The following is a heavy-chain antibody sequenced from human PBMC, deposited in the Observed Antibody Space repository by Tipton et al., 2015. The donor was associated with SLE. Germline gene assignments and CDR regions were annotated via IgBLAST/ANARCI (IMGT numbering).Heavy chain of an antibody. D-gene: IGHD1-1*01. CDR2: IWYDGGNK. CDR3: ARGGGTTTDPFDH. J-gene: IGHJ4*02. CDR1: GFTFSPYG. Sequence: SLRLSCEVSGFTFSPYGMYWVRQAPGKGLEWVAVIWYDGGNKYYGESVKGRFTISRDNSKNTVSLQMNSLRAEDTAVYYCARGGGTTTDPFDHWGQGTLVTVSS. V-gene: IGHV3-33*01.